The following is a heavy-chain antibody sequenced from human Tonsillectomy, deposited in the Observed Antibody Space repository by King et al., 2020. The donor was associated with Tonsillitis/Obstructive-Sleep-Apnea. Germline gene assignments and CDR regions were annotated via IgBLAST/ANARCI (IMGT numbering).Heavy chain of an antibody. J-gene: IGHJ4*02. D-gene: IGHD3-10*01. CDR2: IKSEADSGTT. CDR3: TTLKIRGVIDY. V-gene: IGHV3-15*01. CDR1: GLTFRDAW. Sequence: QLVQSGGGLVQPGGSLRLSCAASGLTFRDAWMSWVRQAPGKGLEWDGRIKSEADSGTTDYAAPVKGRFTVSRVDSKNTLYLQMNSLKTEDTAVYYCTTLKIRGVIDYWGQGTLVTVSS.